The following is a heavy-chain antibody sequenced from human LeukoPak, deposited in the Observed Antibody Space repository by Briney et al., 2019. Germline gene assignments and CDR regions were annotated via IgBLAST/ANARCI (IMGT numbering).Heavy chain of an antibody. Sequence: SETLSLTCAVYGGSFSGYYWSWIRQPPGKGLEWIGEINHSGSTNYNPSLKSRVTISVDTSKNQFSLKLSSVTAADTAVYYCAGASRLRYFDWSQGTLVTVSS. CDR2: INHSGST. CDR1: GGSFSGYY. D-gene: IGHD3-9*01. CDR3: AGASRLRYFD. J-gene: IGHJ4*02. V-gene: IGHV4-34*01.